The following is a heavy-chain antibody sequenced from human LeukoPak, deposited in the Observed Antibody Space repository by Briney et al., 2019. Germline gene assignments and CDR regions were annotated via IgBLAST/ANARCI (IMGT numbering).Heavy chain of an antibody. CDR1: GFTFGTYW. J-gene: IGHJ5*02. V-gene: IGHV3-7*04. D-gene: IGHD3-22*01. CDR3: ARHYDSREDWFDP. Sequence: GGSLRLSCAASGFTFGTYWMSWVRQAPGKGLEWVANIKQDGSEKYYVDSVKGRFTISRDNAKNSLYLQMNSLRAEDTAVYYCARHYDSREDWFDPWGQGTLVTVSS. CDR2: IKQDGSEK.